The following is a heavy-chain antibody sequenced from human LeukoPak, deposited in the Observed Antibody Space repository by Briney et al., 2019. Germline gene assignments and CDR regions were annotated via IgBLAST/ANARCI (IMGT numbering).Heavy chain of an antibody. J-gene: IGHJ4*02. D-gene: IGHD3-9*01. V-gene: IGHV4-34*01. CDR1: GGSFSGYY. CDR3: ARSVYYDILTGYYTRKFDY. Sequence: SETLSLTCAVYGGSFSGYYWSWIRQPPGKGLEWIGEINHSGSTNYNPSLKSRVTISVDTSKNQFSLKLSSVTAADTAVYYCARSVYYDILTGYYTRKFDYWGQGTLVTVSS. CDR2: INHSGST.